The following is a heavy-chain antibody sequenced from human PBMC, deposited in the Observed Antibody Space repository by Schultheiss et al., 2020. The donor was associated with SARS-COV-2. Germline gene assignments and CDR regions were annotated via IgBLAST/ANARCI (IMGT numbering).Heavy chain of an antibody. V-gene: IGHV3-30-3*01. CDR3: ARGVDKN. CDR1: GFTFSSYA. D-gene: IGHD5-12*01. CDR2: ISYDGSNK. Sequence: GGSLRLSCAASGFTFSSYAMHWVRQAPGKGLEWVAVISYDGSNKYYADSVKGRFTISRDNSKNTLYLQMNSLRAEDTAVYYCARGVDKNWGQGTLVTVSS. J-gene: IGHJ4*02.